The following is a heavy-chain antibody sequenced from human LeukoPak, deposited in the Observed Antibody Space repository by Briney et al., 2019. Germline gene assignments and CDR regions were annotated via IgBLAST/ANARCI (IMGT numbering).Heavy chain of an antibody. V-gene: IGHV4-4*07. Sequence: SETLSLTCTVSGASISCYYWSWIRQPAGKALEWIGRIYVTGSTTYNPSLESRVTMSLDTSKNHFSLKLRSVTAADTAVYYCARDSGTTGEVKFDPWGQGTLVTVSS. CDR1: GASISCYY. CDR2: IYVTGST. CDR3: ARDSGTTGEVKFDP. D-gene: IGHD1-7*01. J-gene: IGHJ5*02.